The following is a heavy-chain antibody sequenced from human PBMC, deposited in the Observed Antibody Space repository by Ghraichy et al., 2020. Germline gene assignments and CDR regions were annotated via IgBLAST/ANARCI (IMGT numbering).Heavy chain of an antibody. V-gene: IGHV1-2*02. CDR3: ARDLGGIAAAGQNWFDP. CDR1: GYTFTGYY. Sequence: ASVKVSCKASGYTFTGYYMHWVRQAPGQGLEWMGWINPNSGGTNYAQKFQGRVTMTRDTSISTAYMELSRLRSDDTAVYYCARDLGGIAAAGQNWFDPWGQGTLVTVSS. J-gene: IGHJ5*02. CDR2: INPNSGGT. D-gene: IGHD6-13*01.